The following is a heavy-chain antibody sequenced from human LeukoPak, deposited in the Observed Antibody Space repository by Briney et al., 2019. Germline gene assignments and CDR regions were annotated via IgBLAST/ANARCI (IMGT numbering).Heavy chain of an antibody. D-gene: IGHD4-23*01. Sequence: GGSLRLSCAASEFTFTTYWMSWVRQAPGKVLEWVANINQDGSEKYYVDSVKGRFTISRDNAKNSLYLQMNSLRAEDTAVYFCVRAIGSNTLWGQGTLVTVSS. CDR1: EFTFTTYW. J-gene: IGHJ4*02. CDR2: INQDGSEK. V-gene: IGHV3-7*01. CDR3: VRAIGSNTL.